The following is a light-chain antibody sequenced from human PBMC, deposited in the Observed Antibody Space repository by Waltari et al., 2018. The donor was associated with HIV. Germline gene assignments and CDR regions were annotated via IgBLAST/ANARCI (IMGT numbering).Light chain of an antibody. CDR2: RDN. J-gene: IGLJ1*01. Sequence: QSVLTQPPSASGTPGQRVTISCSGTTSHVGSNFVSWYQQLPGTSPKLLIYRDNRRSSGVPDRFSGSKSGASASLAISGLRSEDEGDYYCATWDGSLGGAYVFGAGTKVSVL. CDR1: TSHVGSNF. V-gene: IGLV1-47*01. CDR3: ATWDGSLGGAYV.